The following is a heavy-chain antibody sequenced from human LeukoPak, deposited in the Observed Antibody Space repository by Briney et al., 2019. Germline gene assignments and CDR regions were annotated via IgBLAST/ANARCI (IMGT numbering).Heavy chain of an antibody. CDR1: GFTFSSYA. J-gene: IGHJ3*02. CDR2: ISYDGSNK. D-gene: IGHD6-19*01. V-gene: IGHV3-30*04. Sequence: PGGSLRLSCAASGFTFSSYAMHWVRQAPGKGLEWVAVISYDGSNKYYADSVKGRFTISRDNSKNTLYLQMNSLRAEDTAVYYCARAGSGWLVIVTVDDAFDIWGQGTMVTVSS. CDR3: ARAGSGWLVIVTVDDAFDI.